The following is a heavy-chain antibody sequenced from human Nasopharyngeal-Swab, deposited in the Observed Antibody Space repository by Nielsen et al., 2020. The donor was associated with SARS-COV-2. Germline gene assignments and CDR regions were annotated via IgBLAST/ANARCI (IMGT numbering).Heavy chain of an antibody. CDR1: GGSISSSSYY. D-gene: IGHD6-19*01. V-gene: IGHV4-39*01. CDR3: ARAVAGMPTSKYYFDY. Sequence: SETLSLTCTVSGGSISSSSYYWGWIRQPPGKGLEWIGSIYYSGSTYYNPSLKSRVTISVDTSKNQFSLKLSSVTAADTAVYYCARAVAGMPTSKYYFDYWGQGTLVTVSS. J-gene: IGHJ4*02. CDR2: IYYSGST.